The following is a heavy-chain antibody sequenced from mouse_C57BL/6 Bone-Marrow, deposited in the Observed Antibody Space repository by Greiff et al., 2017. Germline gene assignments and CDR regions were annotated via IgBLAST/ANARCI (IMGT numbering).Heavy chain of an antibody. J-gene: IGHJ2*01. CDR2: ISSGGSYT. V-gene: IGHV5-6*01. D-gene: IGHD1-1*01. Sequence: EVMLVESGGDLVKPGGSLKLSCAASGFTFSSYGMSWVRQTPDKRLGWVATISSGGSYTYYPDSVKGRFTISRDNAKNTLYLQMSSLKSEDTTMYYCARHETTVVATVYWGQGTTLTVSS. CDR3: ARHETTVVATVY. CDR1: GFTFSSYG.